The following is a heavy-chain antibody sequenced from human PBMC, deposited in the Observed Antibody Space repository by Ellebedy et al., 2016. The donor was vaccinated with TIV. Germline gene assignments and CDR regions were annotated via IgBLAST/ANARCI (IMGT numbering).Heavy chain of an antibody. CDR2: IYPGDSKA. V-gene: IGHV5-51*01. CDR3: ARLDTQYYDFWTGYSEGWYFDL. Sequence: GESLKISCKGSGYSFSSYWIGWVRQLPGKGLEWVGIIYPGDSKATYSPSFQGLVTISVDKSINTAYLEWSSLQASDTAMYYGARLDTQYYDFWTGYSEGWYFDLWGRGTLVTVSS. J-gene: IGHJ2*01. D-gene: IGHD3-3*01. CDR1: GYSFSSYW.